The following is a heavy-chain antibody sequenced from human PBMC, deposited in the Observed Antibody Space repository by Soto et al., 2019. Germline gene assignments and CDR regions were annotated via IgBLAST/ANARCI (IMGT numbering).Heavy chain of an antibody. Sequence: QVQLQQWGAGLLKPSETLSLTCAVYGGSFSGYYWSWIRQPPGKGLEWIGEINHSGSTNYNPSLKSRVTISVDTSKNQFSLKLSSVTAADTAVYYCARGNVDTAVHSGSGGIAVAGLIDYWGQGTLVTVSS. V-gene: IGHV4-34*01. J-gene: IGHJ4*02. D-gene: IGHD6-19*01. CDR1: GGSFSGYY. CDR2: INHSGST. CDR3: ARGNVDTAVHSGSGGIAVAGLIDY.